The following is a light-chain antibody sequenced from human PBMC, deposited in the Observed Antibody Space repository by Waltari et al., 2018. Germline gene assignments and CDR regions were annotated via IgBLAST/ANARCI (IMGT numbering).Light chain of an antibody. CDR3: HQYDDWPHT. CDR1: QRVDSN. V-gene: IGKV3-15*01. Sequence: ETVMTQSPATLSVSPGQRATLSCRASQRVDSNLAWYQQKPGQAPRLLIYGAYTRATGVPARFSGGGSWTDFTLTISDLQSEDLAVYYCHQYDDWPHTFGPGTKVDVK. CDR2: GAY. J-gene: IGKJ3*01.